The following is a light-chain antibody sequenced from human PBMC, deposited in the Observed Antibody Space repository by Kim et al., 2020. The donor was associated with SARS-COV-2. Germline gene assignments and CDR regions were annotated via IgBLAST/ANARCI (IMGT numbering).Light chain of an antibody. CDR1: QTVNTY. CDR2: EKF. V-gene: IGKV3-11*01. J-gene: IGKJ4*01. Sequence: PLSPGEKATLSCRASQTVNTYLAWYQQKPGQAPRLLIYEKFKRATGIPARFSGSGSGIDFTLTISSLEPEDFAIYYCQQRDDCGAFGGGTKVDIK. CDR3: QQRDDCGA.